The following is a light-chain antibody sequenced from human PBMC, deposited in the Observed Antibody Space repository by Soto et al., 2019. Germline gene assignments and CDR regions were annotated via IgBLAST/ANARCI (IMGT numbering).Light chain of an antibody. J-gene: IGKJ1*01. V-gene: IGKV3-15*01. CDR2: GAS. CDR3: QQYNNWPQT. CDR1: QSVSNN. Sequence: EIVMPQSPATLSVSPGERASLSCRASQSVSNNLAWYQQKPGQAPRLLIHGASTRATGISARFSGSGSGTEFTLTISSLQSEDFAVYYCQQYNNWPQTFGQGTKVDI.